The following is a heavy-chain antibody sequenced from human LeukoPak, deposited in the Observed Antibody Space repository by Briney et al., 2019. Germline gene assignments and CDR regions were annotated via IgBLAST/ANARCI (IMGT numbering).Heavy chain of an antibody. V-gene: IGHV3-7*01. D-gene: IGHD3-16*01. J-gene: IGHJ4*02. CDR1: EFTFSRYW. CDR2: IKPDGSEK. Sequence: PGGSLRLSCAASEFTFSRYWMSWVRQAPGKGLEWVANIKPDGSEKYYVDSVKGRFTISRDNAKNSLYLQMNSLRAEDTAVYYCARDNGGADDYWGQGTPVTVSS. CDR3: ARDNGGADDY.